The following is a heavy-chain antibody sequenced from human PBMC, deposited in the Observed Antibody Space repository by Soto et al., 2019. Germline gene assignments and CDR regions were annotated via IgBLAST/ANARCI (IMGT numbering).Heavy chain of an antibody. CDR2: ISGNGVNT. V-gene: IGHV3-23*01. J-gene: IGHJ6*03. Sequence: GGSLRLSCAASGFTFSSHAMKWVRQAPGKGLEWVSAISGNGVNTYYADSVRGRFTVSRDNSKNTLYLQMSSLRAEDTAVYYCAKRDSFGAGHYMAVWGKGTMVTVSS. CDR3: AKRDSFGAGHYMAV. D-gene: IGHD3-16*01. CDR1: GFTFSSHA.